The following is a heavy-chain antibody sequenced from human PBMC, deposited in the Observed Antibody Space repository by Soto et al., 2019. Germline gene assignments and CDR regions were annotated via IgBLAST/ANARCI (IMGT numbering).Heavy chain of an antibody. CDR3: ASRGDTIGDYYYGMDV. D-gene: IGHD3-16*01. V-gene: IGHV4-59*01. CDR2: IYYSGST. J-gene: IGHJ6*02. CDR1: GGSISSYY. Sequence: PSETLSLTCTVSGGSISSYYWSWIRQPPGKGLEWIGYIYYSGSTNYNPSLKSRVTISVDTSKNQFSLKLSSVTAADTAVYYCASRGDTIGDYYYGMDVWGQGTTVTVSS.